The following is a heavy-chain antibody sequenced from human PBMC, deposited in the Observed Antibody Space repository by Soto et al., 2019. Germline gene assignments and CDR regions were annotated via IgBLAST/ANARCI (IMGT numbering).Heavy chain of an antibody. V-gene: IGHV3-23*01. Sequence: EVQLLESGGGLVQPGGSLRLSCAASGFTFSSYAMSWVRQAPGKGLEWVSAISGSGGNTYYADSVKGRFTISRDNSKNTLYHQMNSLRAEDTAVYYCAKLRFLEWLFNNYAFYIWGQGTMVTVAS. CDR3: AKLRFLEWLFNNYAFYI. CDR1: GFTFSSYA. J-gene: IGHJ3*02. D-gene: IGHD3-3*01. CDR2: ISGSGGNT.